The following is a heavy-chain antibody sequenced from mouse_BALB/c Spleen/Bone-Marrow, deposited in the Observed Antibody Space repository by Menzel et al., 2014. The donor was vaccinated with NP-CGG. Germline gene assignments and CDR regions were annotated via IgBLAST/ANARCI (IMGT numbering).Heavy chain of an antibody. CDR1: GFTFSSYA. Sequence: EVKLVDSGGGLVKPGGSLKLSCAASGFTFSSYAMSWVCQTPEKRLEWVATISSGGSYIYYPDSVKGRFTISRDNAKNTLYLQMSSLRSEDTAMYYCARRYGNYGAMDYWGQGTSVTVSS. D-gene: IGHD2-10*02. CDR3: ARRYGNYGAMDY. CDR2: ISSGGSYI. V-gene: IGHV5-9-1*01. J-gene: IGHJ4*01.